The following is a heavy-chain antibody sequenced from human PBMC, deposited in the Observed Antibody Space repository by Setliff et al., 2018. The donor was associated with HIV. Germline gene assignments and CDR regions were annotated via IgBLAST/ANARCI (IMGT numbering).Heavy chain of an antibody. CDR3: ARDLRNSNTLFGVLNFVFDL. CDR2: INPQTGGT. CDR1: GYTLSSHY. J-gene: IGHJ4*02. D-gene: IGHD3-3*01. Sequence: GASVKVSCKASGYTLSSHYIHWVRQAPGHRPEWVGWINPQTGGTNSAQKFQGRITMTSDTSVNTVFIELSRLKSDDTALYYCARDLRNSNTLFGVLNFVFDLWGQGTLVTVSS. V-gene: IGHV1-2*02.